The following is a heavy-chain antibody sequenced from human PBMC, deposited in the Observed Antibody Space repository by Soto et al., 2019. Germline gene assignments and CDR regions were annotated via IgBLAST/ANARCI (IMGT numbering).Heavy chain of an antibody. J-gene: IGHJ6*02. V-gene: IGHV1-18*01. CDR3: AREYYDFWSGYYTRSGGRGMDV. D-gene: IGHD3-3*01. Sequence: GASVKVSCKASGYTFTSYGISWVRQAPGQGLEWMGWISAYNGNTNYAQKLQGRVTMTTDTSTSTAYMELRSLRSDDTAVYYCAREYYDFWSGYYTRSGGRGMDVWGQGTTVTVSS. CDR1: GYTFTSYG. CDR2: ISAYNGNT.